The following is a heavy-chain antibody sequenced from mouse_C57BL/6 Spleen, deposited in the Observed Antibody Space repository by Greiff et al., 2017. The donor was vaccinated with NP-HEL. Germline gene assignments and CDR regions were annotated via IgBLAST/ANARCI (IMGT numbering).Heavy chain of an antibody. CDR3: TREAGKGPHWYFDV. CDR1: GYTFTSYW. Sequence: VQLQQSGTVLARPGASVKMSCKTSGYTFTSYWMHWVKQRPGQGLEWIGAIYPGNSDTSYNQKFKGKAKLTAVTSASTAYMELSSLTNEDSAVYYCTREAGKGPHWYFDVWGTGTTVTVSS. CDR2: IYPGNSDT. D-gene: IGHD4-1*01. J-gene: IGHJ1*03. V-gene: IGHV1-5*01.